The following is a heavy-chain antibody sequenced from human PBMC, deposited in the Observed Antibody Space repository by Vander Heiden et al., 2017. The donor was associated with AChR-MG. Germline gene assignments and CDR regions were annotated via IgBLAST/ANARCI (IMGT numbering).Heavy chain of an antibody. J-gene: IGHJ6*02. CDR1: GGSISSSSYY. V-gene: IGHV4-39*01. CDR2: IYYSGST. CDR3: ARPAAAEVYYYYGMDV. Sequence: QLQLQESGPGLVKPSETLSLTCTVSGGSISSSSYYWGWIRQPPGKGLEWIGSIYYSGSTYYNPSLKSRVTISVDTSKNQFSLKLSSVTAADTAVYYCARPAAAEVYYYYGMDVWGQGTTVTVSS. D-gene: IGHD6-13*01.